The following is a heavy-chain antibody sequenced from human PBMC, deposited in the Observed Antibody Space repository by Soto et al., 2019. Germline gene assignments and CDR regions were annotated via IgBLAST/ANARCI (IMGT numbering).Heavy chain of an antibody. CDR2: INHSGST. V-gene: IGHV4-34*01. D-gene: IGHD2-2*01. J-gene: IGHJ6*03. CDR1: GGSFSGYY. Sequence: SETLSLTCAVYGGSFSGYYWSWIRQPPGKGLEWIGEINHSGSTNYNPSLKSRVTISVDTSKNQFSLKLSSVTAADTAVYYCARGREKVVPAARYYYYYYMDVWGKGTTVTVSS. CDR3: ARGREKVVPAARYYYYYYMDV.